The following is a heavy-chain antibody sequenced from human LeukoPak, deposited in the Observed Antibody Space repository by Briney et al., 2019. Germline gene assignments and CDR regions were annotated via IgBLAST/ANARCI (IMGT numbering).Heavy chain of an antibody. CDR3: TRSDNGWNPY. Sequence: PGGSLRLSCAASGFTFSTYGMHWVRQAPGKGLVWVSHITTDGSTTNYADSVKGRFTISRDNAKNTLYLQMNSLSAEDTAVYYCTRSDNGWNPYWGQGTLVTVSS. J-gene: IGHJ4*02. CDR1: GFTFSTYG. V-gene: IGHV3-74*01. D-gene: IGHD1-1*01. CDR2: ITTDGSTT.